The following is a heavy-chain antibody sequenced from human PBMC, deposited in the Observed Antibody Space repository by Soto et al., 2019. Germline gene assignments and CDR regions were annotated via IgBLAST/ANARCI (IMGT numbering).Heavy chain of an antibody. D-gene: IGHD6-13*01. CDR2: ISGSGGST. J-gene: IGHJ5*02. V-gene: IGHV3-23*01. CDR1: GFTFSSYA. Sequence: GGSLRLSCAASGFTFSSYAMSWVRQAPGKGLEWVSAISGSGGSTYYADSVKGRFTISRDNSKNTLYLQMNSLRAEDTAVYYCAKGDRTGYSSSWNWFDPWGQGTLVTVSS. CDR3: AKGDRTGYSSSWNWFDP.